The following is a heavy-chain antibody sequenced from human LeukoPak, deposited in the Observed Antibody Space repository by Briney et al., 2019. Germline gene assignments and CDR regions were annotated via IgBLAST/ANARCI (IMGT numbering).Heavy chain of an antibody. J-gene: IGHJ4*02. D-gene: IGHD3-22*01. CDR3: AKGFPDSSRHFES. CDR1: GFTFSSSA. CDR2: ISYSGSGT. V-gene: IGHV3-23*01. Sequence: GGSLRLSCAASGFTFSSSAMAWVRHAPGKGLEWVSTISYSGSGTYYADSVKGRFTISRDNSKNTVYLQMTSLRVEDTAVYYCAKGFPDSSRHFESWGQGTLVTVSS.